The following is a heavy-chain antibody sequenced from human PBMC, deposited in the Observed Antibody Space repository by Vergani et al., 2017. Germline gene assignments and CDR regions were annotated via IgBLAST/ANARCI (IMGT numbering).Heavy chain of an antibody. D-gene: IGHD3-9*01. Sequence: QVQVVQSGAEVKKSGASVKVSCKPSGYTFSNYYMHWVRQAPGQGLEWMGIINPRGGHTNYAQKFQGRVTMTRDTSTSTVYMELSSLRSEDTAIYYCATGDYGILTGYRYLGQGTLVTVSA. V-gene: IGHV1-46*03. CDR2: INPRGGHT. CDR3: ATGDYGILTGYRY. J-gene: IGHJ4*02. CDR1: GYTFSNYY.